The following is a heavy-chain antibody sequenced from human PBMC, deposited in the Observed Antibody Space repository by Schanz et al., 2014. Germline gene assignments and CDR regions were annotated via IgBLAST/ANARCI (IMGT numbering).Heavy chain of an antibody. CDR1: GYTFTTYY. D-gene: IGHD2-2*01. J-gene: IGHJ3*01. V-gene: IGHV1-46*01. Sequence: QVQLVQSGAEVKKPGASVKVYCKASGYTFTTYYLHWVRQAPGQGLEWMGIINPIDGSTTYVWGFHGRLTMTRDTSTTTVYMDLSTLRSEDTAVYYCARGSCTASGCYDAFDLWGQGTLVTVSS. CDR3: ARGSCTASGCYDAFDL. CDR2: INPIDGST.